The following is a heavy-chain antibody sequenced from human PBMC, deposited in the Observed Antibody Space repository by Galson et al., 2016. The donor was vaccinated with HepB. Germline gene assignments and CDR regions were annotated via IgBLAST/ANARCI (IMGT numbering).Heavy chain of an antibody. CDR1: GFTFDDYA. J-gene: IGHJ4*02. CDR3: ARDGSGWLFDS. D-gene: IGHD6-19*01. Sequence: SLRLSCAASGFTFDDYAMHWVRQAPGKGPEWVSVISWNSDMIGYADSVKGRFTISRDNAKNSLYLHMNSLRAEDTAVYYCARDGSGWLFDSWGQGTLVTVSS. V-gene: IGHV3-9*01. CDR2: ISWNSDMI.